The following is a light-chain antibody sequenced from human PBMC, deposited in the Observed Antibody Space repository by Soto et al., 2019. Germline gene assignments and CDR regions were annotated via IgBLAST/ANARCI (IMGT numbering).Light chain of an antibody. J-gene: IGLJ1*01. CDR3: SLYTTSSSRKKI. V-gene: IGLV2-14*03. Sequence: QSVLTQPASVSGSPGQSITISCTGTSSDVGGYNYVSWYQHHPGKAPKLIIYDVSNRPSGVFCRVWGPKADNTPSLTFFGLQPADEADWRWSLYTTSSSRKKIFGPGTRVPVL. CDR2: DVS. CDR1: SSDVGGYNY.